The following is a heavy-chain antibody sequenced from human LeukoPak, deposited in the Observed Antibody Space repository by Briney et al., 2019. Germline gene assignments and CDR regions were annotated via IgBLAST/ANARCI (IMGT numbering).Heavy chain of an antibody. CDR2: INPNSGGT. V-gene: IGHV1-2*02. J-gene: IGHJ3*02. CDR1: GYTFTGCY. Sequence: ASVKVSCKASGYTFTGCYIQWVRQAPGQGLEWMGWINPNSGGTNYAQRFQGRVTMTRDTSISTAYMELSRLRSDDTAVYYCARQSGSPRDAFDIWGQGTMVTVSS. CDR3: ARQSGSPRDAFDI.